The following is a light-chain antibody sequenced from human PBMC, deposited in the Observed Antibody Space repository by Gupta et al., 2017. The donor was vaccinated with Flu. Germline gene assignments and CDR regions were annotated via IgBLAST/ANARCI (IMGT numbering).Light chain of an antibody. J-gene: IGLJ2*01. CDR2: EVS. V-gene: IGLV2-14*01. Sequence: QSALTQPASVSGSPGPSITISCTGTSSDVGGYNYVSWYQQHPGKAPKLMIYEVSNRPSGVSNRFSGSKSGNTASLTISGLQAEDEADYYCSSYTSSSTLVRHVVFGGGTKLTVL. CDR1: SSDVGGYNY. CDR3: SSYTSSSTLVRHVV.